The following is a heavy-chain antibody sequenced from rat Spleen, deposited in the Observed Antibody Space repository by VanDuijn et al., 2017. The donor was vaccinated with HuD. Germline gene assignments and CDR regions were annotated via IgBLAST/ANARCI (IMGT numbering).Heavy chain of an antibody. CDR2: ISSGGST. Sequence: QVQLKESGPGLVQPSQTLSLTCTVSGFSLTSNGVSWVRQPPGKGLEWIAAISSGGSTYYNSALKSRLSISRDTSKSQVFLKMNSLQTEDTAMYFCARFGVRGVMDAWGQGASVTVSS. J-gene: IGHJ4*01. D-gene: IGHD4-3*01. CDR3: ARFGVRGVMDA. CDR1: GFSLTSNG. V-gene: IGHV2S12*01.